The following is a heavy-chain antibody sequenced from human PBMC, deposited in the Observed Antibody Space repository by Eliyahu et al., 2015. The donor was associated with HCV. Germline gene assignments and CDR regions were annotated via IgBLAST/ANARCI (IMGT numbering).Heavy chain of an antibody. D-gene: IGHD6-13*01. V-gene: IGHV3-23*01. CDR2: ISGSGGST. CDR1: GFTFSSYA. Sequence: EVQLLESGGGLVQPGGSLRLSCAASGFTFSSYAMSWVRQAPGKGLGWVSAISGSGGSTYYADSVKGRFTISRDNSKNTLYLQMNSLRAEDTAVYYCARESIAAAGIGVIGLNWFDPWGQGTLVTVSS. J-gene: IGHJ5*02. CDR3: ARESIAAAGIGVIGLNWFDP.